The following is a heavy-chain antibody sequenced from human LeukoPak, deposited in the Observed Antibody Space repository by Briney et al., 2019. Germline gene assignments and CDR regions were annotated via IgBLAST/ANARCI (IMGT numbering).Heavy chain of an antibody. Sequence: GASVKVSCKASGYTFTSYGISWVRQAPGQGLEWMGGIIPIFGTANYAQKFQGRVTITADESTSTAYMELSSLRSEDTAVYYCARGTLYSGSYLDYYYYYMDVWGKGTTVTISS. J-gene: IGHJ6*03. V-gene: IGHV1-69*13. CDR1: GYTFTSYG. D-gene: IGHD1-26*01. CDR3: ARGTLYSGSYLDYYYYYMDV. CDR2: IIPIFGTA.